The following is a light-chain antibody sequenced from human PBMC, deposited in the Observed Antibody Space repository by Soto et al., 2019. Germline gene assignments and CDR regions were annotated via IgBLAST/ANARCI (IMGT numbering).Light chain of an antibody. V-gene: IGLV1-51*01. CDR3: GTWDSSLSAVV. CDR1: SSNIGNNY. J-gene: IGLJ2*01. CDR2: DNN. Sequence: TQPPSVSAAPGQKVTFSCSGSSSNIGNNYVSWYQQLPGTAPKLLIYDNNKRPSGIPDRFSGSKSGTSATLGITGLQTGDEADYYCGTWDSSLSAVVFGGGTQLTVL.